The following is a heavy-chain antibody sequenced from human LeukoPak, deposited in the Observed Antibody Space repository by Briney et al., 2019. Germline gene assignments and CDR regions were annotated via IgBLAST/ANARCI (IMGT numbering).Heavy chain of an antibody. CDR2: IYTSGST. CDR1: GSTSSYYY. CDR3: ARGGYDSSGYLFFDY. D-gene: IGHD3-22*01. Sequence: PSEKLSRKCSGYGSTSSYYYWVRLGHRPGNELKRIGRIYTSGSTNYNPSLKSRVTMSVDTSKNQFSLKLSSVTAADTAVYYCARGGYDSSGYLFFDYWGQGTLVTVSS. V-gene: IGHV4-4*07. J-gene: IGHJ4*02.